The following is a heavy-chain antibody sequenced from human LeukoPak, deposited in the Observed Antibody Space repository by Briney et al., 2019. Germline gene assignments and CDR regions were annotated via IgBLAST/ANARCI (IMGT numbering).Heavy chain of an antibody. D-gene: IGHD3-22*01. CDR2: ISGSGGST. CDR1: GFTFSSYA. Sequence: GGSLRLSCAASGFTFSSYAMSWVRQAPGKGLEWVSAISGSGGSTYYADSVKGRFTISRDNSKNTLYLQMNSLRAEDTAVYYCAKSHYYDSSGYYGDLGIDYWGQGTLVTVSS. CDR3: AKSHYYDSSGYYGDLGIDY. V-gene: IGHV3-23*01. J-gene: IGHJ4*02.